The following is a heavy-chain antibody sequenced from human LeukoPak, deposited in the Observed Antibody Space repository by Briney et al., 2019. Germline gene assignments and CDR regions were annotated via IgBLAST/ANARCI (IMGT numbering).Heavy chain of an antibody. CDR1: GGTFSSYA. J-gene: IGHJ4*02. CDR3: ARASGSYSADFDY. Sequence: SVKVSCXASGGTFSSYAISWVRQAPGQGLEWMGGIIPIFGTANYAQKFQGRVTITTDESTSTAYMELSSLRSEDTAVYYCARASGSYSADFDYWGQGTLVTVSS. D-gene: IGHD1-26*01. V-gene: IGHV1-69*05. CDR2: IIPIFGTA.